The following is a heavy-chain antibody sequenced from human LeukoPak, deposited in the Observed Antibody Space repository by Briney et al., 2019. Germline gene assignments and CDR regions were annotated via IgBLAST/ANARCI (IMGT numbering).Heavy chain of an antibody. J-gene: IGHJ5*02. V-gene: IGHV3-21*01. Sequence: GGSLRLSCAASGFTFSSYSMNWVRQAPGKGLEWVSSISSSSSYIYYADSVKGRFTISRDNAKNSLYLQMNSLRAEDTAVYYCARAGTAIGRYNWFDPWGQGTLVTVSS. D-gene: IGHD5-18*01. CDR1: GFTFSSYS. CDR2: ISSSSSYI. CDR3: ARAGTAIGRYNWFDP.